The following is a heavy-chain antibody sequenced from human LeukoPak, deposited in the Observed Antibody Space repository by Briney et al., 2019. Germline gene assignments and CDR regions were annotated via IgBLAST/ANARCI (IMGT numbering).Heavy chain of an antibody. CDR3: ATYDFWSGYPPY. V-gene: IGHV4-61*01. CDR2: IYYSGST. J-gene: IGHJ4*02. Sequence: PSETLSLTCTVSGGSVSGGSYYWSWIRQPPGKGLEWIGYIYYSGSTNYNPSLKSRVTISVDTSKNQFSLKLSSVTAADTAVYYCATYDFWSGYPPYWGQGTLVTVSS. D-gene: IGHD3-3*01. CDR1: GGSVSGGSYY.